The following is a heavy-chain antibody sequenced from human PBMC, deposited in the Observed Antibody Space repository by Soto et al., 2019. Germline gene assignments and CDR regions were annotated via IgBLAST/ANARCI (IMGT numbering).Heavy chain of an antibody. CDR2: ITATGT. CDR3: AKGMVPDQ. V-gene: IGHV3-23*01. CDR1: GFSFRQYA. J-gene: IGHJ5*02. Sequence: PGGSLRLSCAASGFSFRQYAMIWVRQAPGKGLEWVSAITATGTHYADSVKGRFTISRDSSKSTLYLDINNLRVEDTAVYYCAKGMVPDQWGQGTLVTVSS. D-gene: IGHD6-13*01.